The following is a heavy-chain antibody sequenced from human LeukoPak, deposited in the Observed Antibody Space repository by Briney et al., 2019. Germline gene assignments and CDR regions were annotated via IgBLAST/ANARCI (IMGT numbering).Heavy chain of an antibody. J-gene: IGHJ4*02. CDR1: GITFSSYG. Sequence: GGSLRLSCAASGITFSSYGMSWVRQAPGKGLEWVSLISWDGGSTYYADSVKGRFTISRDNSKNSLYLQMNSLRAEDTALYYCAKDIGVVSGAIDYWGQGTLVTVSS. V-gene: IGHV3-43D*03. D-gene: IGHD3-16*01. CDR3: AKDIGVVSGAIDY. CDR2: ISWDGGST.